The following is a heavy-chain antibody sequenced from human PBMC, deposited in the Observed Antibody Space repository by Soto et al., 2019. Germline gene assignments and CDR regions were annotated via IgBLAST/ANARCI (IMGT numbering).Heavy chain of an antibody. J-gene: IGHJ4*02. Sequence: SETLSLTCTVSGASISTPNYYWGWVRQPPGKGLDWIGNIYYGGTTYYNPSLKSRVTISVDTSKDHFSLKVNSVTTADTAVYSCPTFVVPASRHTDFDLWGPRTLVTVSS. CDR3: PTFVVPASRHTDFDL. V-gene: IGHV4-39*02. CDR1: GASISTPNYY. CDR2: IYYGGTT. D-gene: IGHD2-21*02.